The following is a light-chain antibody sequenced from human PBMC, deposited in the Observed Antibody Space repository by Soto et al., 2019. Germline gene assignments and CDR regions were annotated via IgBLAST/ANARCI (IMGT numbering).Light chain of an antibody. Sequence: EIVLTQSPGTLSLSPGERATLSCRASQSIAGNYLAWYQQKPGRAPRLLIYGASSRATGIPDSFSGSGSGTDFTLTISRLEPVDFAVYYCQQYGNSPTWTFGQGTKVEIK. J-gene: IGKJ1*01. CDR2: GAS. V-gene: IGKV3-20*01. CDR3: QQYGNSPTWT. CDR1: QSIAGNY.